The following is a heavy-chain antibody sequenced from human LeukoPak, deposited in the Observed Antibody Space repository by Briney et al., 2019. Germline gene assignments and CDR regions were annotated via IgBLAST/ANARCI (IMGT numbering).Heavy chain of an antibody. Sequence: GSSVKVSCKASGGTLSSYAISWVRQAPGQGLEWMGGIIPIFGTANNAQKFQGRVTITADESTSTAYMELSSLRSEDTAVYYCARSVSVAGTVFDYWGQGTLVTVSS. J-gene: IGHJ4*02. D-gene: IGHD6-19*01. CDR2: IIPIFGTA. CDR3: ARSVSVAGTVFDY. CDR1: GGTLSSYA. V-gene: IGHV1-69*01.